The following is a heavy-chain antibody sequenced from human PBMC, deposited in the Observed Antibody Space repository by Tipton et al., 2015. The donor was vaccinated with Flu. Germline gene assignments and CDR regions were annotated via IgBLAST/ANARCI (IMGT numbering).Heavy chain of an antibody. CDR1: GTSISGYF. V-gene: IGHV4-4*07. CDR3: AATPRDEEGIIYYYGGGVHYLPFDW. J-gene: IGHJ4*02. CDR2: IYPGGST. D-gene: IGHD3-22*01. Sequence: LRLSCTVSGTSISGYFWSWVRQPAEKELEFIGRIYPGGSTNYNPSLRSRVTMSVDTSKNQFSLELSSVTAADTAVYYCAATPRDEEGIIYYYGGGVHYLPFDWWGQGTLVTVSS.